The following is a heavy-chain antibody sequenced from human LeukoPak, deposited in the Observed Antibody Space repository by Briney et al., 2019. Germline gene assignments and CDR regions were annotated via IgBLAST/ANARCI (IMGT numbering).Heavy chain of an antibody. V-gene: IGHV4-59*01. CDR3: ARTHKEQLLMRYYYYYYMDV. D-gene: IGHD6-13*01. CDR2: IRYSGST. CDR1: GGSISSYY. J-gene: IGHJ6*03. Sequence: SETLSLTCTVYGGSISSYYWSWIRQPPGKGLEWIGYIRYSGSTNYNPSLKSRVTISVDTSKNQFSLKLSSVTAADTAVYYCARTHKEQLLMRYYYYYYMDVWGKGTTVTVSS.